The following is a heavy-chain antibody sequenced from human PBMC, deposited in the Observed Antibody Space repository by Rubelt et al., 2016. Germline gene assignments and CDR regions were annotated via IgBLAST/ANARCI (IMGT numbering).Heavy chain of an antibody. CDR3: ARLGYNWNYAWFDP. CDR2: INHSEST. Sequence: QVQLQESGPGLVKPSETLSLPCTVSGGSISGSYWSWIRQPPGKGLGWIGKINHSESTNYNPSLTSRATRSLDTSKNQFSMKLSAVTDADTAGYYCARLGYNWNYAWFDPWGQGTLVTVSS. V-gene: IGHV4-34*10. J-gene: IGHJ5*02. D-gene: IGHD1-7*01. CDR1: GGSISGSY.